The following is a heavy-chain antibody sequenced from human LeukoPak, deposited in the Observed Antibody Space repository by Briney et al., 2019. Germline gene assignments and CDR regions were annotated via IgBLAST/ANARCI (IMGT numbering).Heavy chain of an antibody. CDR3: ARVRMIVVVKREAFDI. CDR2: INHSGST. D-gene: IGHD3-22*01. CDR1: GGSFSGYY. V-gene: IGHV4-34*01. Sequence: PSETLSLTCAVYGGSFSGYYWSWIRQPPGKGLEWIGEINHSGSTNYNPSLKSRVTISVDTSKNQFSLKLSSVTAADTAVYYCARVRMIVVVKREAFDIWGQGTMVTVPS. J-gene: IGHJ3*02.